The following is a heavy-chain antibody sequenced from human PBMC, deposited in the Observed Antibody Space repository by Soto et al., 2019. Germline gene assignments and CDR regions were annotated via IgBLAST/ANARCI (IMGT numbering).Heavy chain of an antibody. V-gene: IGHV3-23*01. Sequence: EVQLLESGGGLVQPGGSLRLSCAASGFTFISYAMSWVRQAPGKCLEWVSAISGSGGSTYYAESVKGRFTISRDNSKNTLYLQMNSLRAEDTAVYYCAKGPTPFPTVIYFDYWGQGTLVTVSS. CDR1: GFTFISYA. CDR2: ISGSGGST. CDR3: AKGPTPFPTVIYFDY. D-gene: IGHD4-4*01. J-gene: IGHJ4*02.